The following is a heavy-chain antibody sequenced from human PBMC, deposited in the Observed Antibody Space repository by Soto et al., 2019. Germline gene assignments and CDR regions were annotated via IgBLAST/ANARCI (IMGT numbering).Heavy chain of an antibody. Sequence: PSETLSLTCTVSGDSISSYYWSWIRQPPGKGLEWIGYIYYSGSTNYNPSLKSRVTISVDTSKNQFSLNLSSVTAADTAVYYCASSNIAASGFYYDGMDVWGRGTTVTVSS. CDR2: IYYSGST. J-gene: IGHJ6*02. CDR3: ASSNIAASGFYYDGMDV. D-gene: IGHD6-13*01. V-gene: IGHV4-59*01. CDR1: GDSISSYY.